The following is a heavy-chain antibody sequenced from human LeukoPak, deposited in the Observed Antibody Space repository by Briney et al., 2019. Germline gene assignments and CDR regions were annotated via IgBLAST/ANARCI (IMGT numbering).Heavy chain of an antibody. Sequence: GASVKVSCKASGYTFTSYYMHWVRQAPGQGLEWMGIINPSGGSTSYAQKFQGRVTMTRDMSTSTVYMELSSLRSEDTAVYYCARESEDIVVVVEGYFDYCGQGTLVTVSS. J-gene: IGHJ4*02. CDR2: INPSGGST. V-gene: IGHV1-46*01. D-gene: IGHD2-15*01. CDR1: GYTFTSYY. CDR3: ARESEDIVVVVEGYFDY.